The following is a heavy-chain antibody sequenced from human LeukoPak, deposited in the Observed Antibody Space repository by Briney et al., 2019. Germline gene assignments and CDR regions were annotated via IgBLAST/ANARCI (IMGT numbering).Heavy chain of an antibody. CDR3: AKDLAPLYYYDSSGVDY. CDR2: IRQDGNEK. V-gene: IGHV3-7*01. D-gene: IGHD3-22*01. Sequence: GGSLRLSCAVFGFTFSSYWMNWVRQAPGKGLEWVASIRQDGNEKSYVDSVKGRSTISRDNTKDSLYLQIDSLRAEDTAVYYCAKDLAPLYYYDSSGVDYWGRGTLVTVSS. CDR1: GFTFSSYW. J-gene: IGHJ4*02.